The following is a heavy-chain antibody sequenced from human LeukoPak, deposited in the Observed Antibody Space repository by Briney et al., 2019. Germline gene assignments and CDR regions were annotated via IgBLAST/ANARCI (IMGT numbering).Heavy chain of an antibody. CDR1: GGSMNDYY. CDR2: MYYSGST. D-gene: IGHD2-15*01. V-gene: IGHV4-59*01. Sequence: RPSETLSLTCTVSGGSMNDYYWSWIRQPPGKGLEWMGNMYYSGSTNYNPSLKSRVSISIDTSKNQFSLKLSSVTAADTAVYYCARDRYCIGGICYSGRFDPWGRGTLVTVSS. J-gene: IGHJ5*02. CDR3: ARDRYCIGGICYSGRFDP.